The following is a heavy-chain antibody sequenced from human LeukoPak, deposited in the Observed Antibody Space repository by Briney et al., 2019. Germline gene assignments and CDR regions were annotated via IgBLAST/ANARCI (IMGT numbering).Heavy chain of an antibody. J-gene: IGHJ6*02. Sequence: ASVKVSCKASGYTFTSYGISWVRQAPGQGLEWMGWISAYNGNTNYAQKLQGRVTLTTDTSTSTAYMGLRSLRSDDTAVYYCASAYCGSTSCYTYYYYYAMDVWGQGTTVTVSS. CDR1: GYTFTSYG. CDR2: ISAYNGNT. CDR3: ASAYCGSTSCYTYYYYYAMDV. D-gene: IGHD2-2*02. V-gene: IGHV1-18*01.